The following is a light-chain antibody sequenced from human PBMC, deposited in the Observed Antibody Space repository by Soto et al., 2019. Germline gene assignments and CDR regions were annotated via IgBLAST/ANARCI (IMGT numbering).Light chain of an antibody. CDR1: SSDVGGYNY. J-gene: IGLJ1*01. CDR2: EVS. V-gene: IGLV2-8*01. CDR3: SSYAGGDTYV. Sequence: QSVLTQPPSASGSPGQSVTISCTGTSSDVGGYNYVSWYQQHPGKAPKLMIYEVSKRPSGVPDRFSGSKSGNTASLTVSGLQAEDEADYYCSSYAGGDTYVFGTGTKVTV.